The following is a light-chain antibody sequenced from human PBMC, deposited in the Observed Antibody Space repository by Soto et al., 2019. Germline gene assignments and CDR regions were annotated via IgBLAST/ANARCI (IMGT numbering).Light chain of an antibody. CDR2: GAS. CDR3: QQYGSSPQWT. J-gene: IGKJ1*01. CDR1: QSVSSSY. Sequence: EIVLTQSPGTLPLSPGERATLSCRASQSVSSSYLAWYQQKPGQAPRHLIYGASSRATGIPDRFSGSGSGTDFTLTISRLEPEDFAVYYCQQYGSSPQWTFGQGTTVEI. V-gene: IGKV3-20*01.